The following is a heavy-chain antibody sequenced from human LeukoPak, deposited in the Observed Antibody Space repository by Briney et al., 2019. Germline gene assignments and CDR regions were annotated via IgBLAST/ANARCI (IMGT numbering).Heavy chain of an antibody. CDR3: ARDSGSYYPDY. CDR2: ISSSSSYI. J-gene: IGHJ4*02. V-gene: IGHV3-21*01. D-gene: IGHD1-26*01. Sequence: GGSLRFSCAASGFTFSSYSMNWVRQAPGKGREWVSSISSSSSYIYYADSVKGRFTISRDSAKNSLYLQMNSLRAEDTAVYYCARDSGSYYPDYWGQGTLVTVSS. CDR1: GFTFSSYS.